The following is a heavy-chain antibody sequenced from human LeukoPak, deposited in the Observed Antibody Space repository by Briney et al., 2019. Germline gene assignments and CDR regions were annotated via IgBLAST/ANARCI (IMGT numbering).Heavy chain of an antibody. V-gene: IGHV4-30-4*01. J-gene: IGHJ4*02. CDR2: IYYSGST. Sequence: SQTLSLTCTVSGGSISSGDYYWSWIRQPPGKGLEWIGYIYYSGSTYYNPSLKSRLTISIDTSKNQFSLKLSSVTAADTAVYYCARDPSGYFNYWGQGTLVTVSS. D-gene: IGHD3-22*01. CDR3: ARDPSGYFNY. CDR1: GGSISSGDYY.